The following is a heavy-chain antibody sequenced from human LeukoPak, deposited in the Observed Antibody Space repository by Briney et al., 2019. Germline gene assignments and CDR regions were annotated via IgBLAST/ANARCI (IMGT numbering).Heavy chain of an antibody. CDR3: ARRRDWNDVLDS. Sequence: SETLSLTCAVYGESFSDYYWSWIRQPPEKGLEWIGQISQDGNTNYNPSLKSRVTLSTGTSKNQFSLRLTSVTTAETAIYYCARRRDWNDVLDSWGQGTPVTVSS. V-gene: IGHV4-34*01. D-gene: IGHD1-1*01. CDR1: GESFSDYY. CDR2: ISQDGNT. J-gene: IGHJ4*02.